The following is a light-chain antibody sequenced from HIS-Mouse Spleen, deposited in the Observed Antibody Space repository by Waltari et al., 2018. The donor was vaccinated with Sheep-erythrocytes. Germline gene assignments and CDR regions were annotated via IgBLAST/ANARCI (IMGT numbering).Light chain of an antibody. CDR1: ALPKKY. Sequence: SYELTQPPSVSVSPGQTSRITCSGDALPKKYAYWYQQKSGQAPVLVIYEDSTRPSGIPGRFSGSSSGTMATLTISGVQVEDEADYYCYSTDSSGNHRVFGTGTKVTVL. CDR3: YSTDSSGNHRV. V-gene: IGLV3-10*01. J-gene: IGLJ1*01. CDR2: EDS.